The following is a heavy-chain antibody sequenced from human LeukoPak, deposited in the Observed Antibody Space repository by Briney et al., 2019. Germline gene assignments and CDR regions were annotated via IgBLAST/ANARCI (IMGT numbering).Heavy chain of an antibody. CDR2: INHSGST. J-gene: IGHJ4*02. CDR1: GGSFSGYY. V-gene: IGHV4-34*01. Sequence: SETLSLTCAVYGGSFSGYYWSWIRQPPGKWLEWIGEINHSGSTNYNPSLKSRVTISVDTSKNQFSLKLSSVTAADTAVYYCARGGGMVRGVIITQFDYWGQGTLVTVSS. CDR3: ARGGGMVRGVIITQFDY. D-gene: IGHD3-10*01.